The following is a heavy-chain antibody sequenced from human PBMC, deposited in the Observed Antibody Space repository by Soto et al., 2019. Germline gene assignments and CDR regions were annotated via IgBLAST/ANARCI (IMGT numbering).Heavy chain of an antibody. CDR3: ASIPVDTYMIYWSDP. J-gene: IGHJ5*02. Sequence: KTSETLSLTCSVSGDSVSSGDYYWSWIRQPPGKGLEWIGHVYFSGSTNYIPSLKSRLTMSVDTAKNQFSLTLNSVTAADTAVYYCASIPVDTYMIYWSDPWGQGTQVTVSS. CDR2: VYFSGST. V-gene: IGHV4-61*08. CDR1: GDSVSSGDYY. D-gene: IGHD3-16*01.